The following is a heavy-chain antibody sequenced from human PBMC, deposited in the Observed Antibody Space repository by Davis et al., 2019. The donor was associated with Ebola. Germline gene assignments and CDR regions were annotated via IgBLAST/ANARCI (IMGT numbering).Heavy chain of an antibody. V-gene: IGHV4-39*01. J-gene: IGHJ5*02. CDR3: ARQGWSGYSLRHWLDP. CDR1: GGSFSSSY. Sequence: GSLRLSCAVYGGSFSSSYWGWIRQPPRKGLEWIGSIYYSGITYYNPSLKSRVTISVDTSKNQFSLKLRSVTAADTAVYYCARQGWSGYSLRHWLDPWGRGTLVTVSS. CDR2: IYYSGIT. D-gene: IGHD3-3*01.